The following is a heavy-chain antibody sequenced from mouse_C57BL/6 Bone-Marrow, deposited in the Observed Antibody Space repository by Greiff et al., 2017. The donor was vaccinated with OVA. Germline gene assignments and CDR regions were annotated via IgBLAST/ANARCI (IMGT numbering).Heavy chain of an antibody. V-gene: IGHV1-69*01. CDR3: ARNFHY. CDR2: IDPSDSYT. Sequence: QVQLQQPGAELVMPGASVKLSCKASGYTFTSYWMHWVKQRPGHGLEWIGEIDPSDSYTNYNQKFKGKSTLTVDKSSSTAYMQLSSLTSEDSAVYYGARNFHYWGQGTTLTVSS. J-gene: IGHJ2*01. CDR1: GYTFTSYW.